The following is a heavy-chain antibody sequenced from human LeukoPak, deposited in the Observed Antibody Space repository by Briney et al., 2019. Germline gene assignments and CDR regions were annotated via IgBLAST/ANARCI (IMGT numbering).Heavy chain of an antibody. D-gene: IGHD3-10*01. CDR1: GFTFSSYA. CDR3: AREGGSSYGMDV. CDR2: ISYDGSNK. Sequence: PGGSLRLSCAASGFTFSSYAMHWVRQAPGKGLEWVAVISYDGSNKYYADSVKGRFTISRDISKNTLYLQMNSLRAEDTAVYYCAREGGSSYGMDVWGQGTTVTVSS. J-gene: IGHJ6*02. V-gene: IGHV3-30-3*01.